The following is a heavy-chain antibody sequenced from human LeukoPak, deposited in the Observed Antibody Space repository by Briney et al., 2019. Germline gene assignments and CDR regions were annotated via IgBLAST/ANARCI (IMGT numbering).Heavy chain of an antibody. CDR3: ARMKGGQVWFGESFDY. J-gene: IGHJ4*02. Sequence: GGSLRLSCAASGFTFSNYAMSWVRQAPGKGLEWVSAISRDDSKNTLYLQMNSLRAEDTAVYYCARMKGGQVWFGESFDYWGQGTLVTVSS. V-gene: IGHV3-23*01. CDR2: I. CDR1: GFTFSNYA. D-gene: IGHD3-10*01.